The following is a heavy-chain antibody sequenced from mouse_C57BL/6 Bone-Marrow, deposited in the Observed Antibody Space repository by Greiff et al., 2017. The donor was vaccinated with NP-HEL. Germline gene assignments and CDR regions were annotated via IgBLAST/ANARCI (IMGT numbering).Heavy chain of an antibody. Sequence: QVQLQQPGAELVKPGASVKLSCKASGYTFTSYWMHWVKQRPGQGLEWIGMIHPNSGSTNYNEKFKSKATLTVDKASSTAYMQLSSLTSEDSAVYYCARSGGHGFDYWGQGTTLTVSS. CDR1: GYTFTSYW. V-gene: IGHV1-64*01. CDR3: ARSGGHGFDY. J-gene: IGHJ2*01. CDR2: IHPNSGST. D-gene: IGHD3-1*01.